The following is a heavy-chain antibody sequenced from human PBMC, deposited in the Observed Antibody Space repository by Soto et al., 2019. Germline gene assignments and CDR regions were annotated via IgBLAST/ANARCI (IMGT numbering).Heavy chain of an antibody. CDR2: FDPEDGET. CDR1: GYSLSDLS. D-gene: IGHD6-19*01. J-gene: IGHJ4*02. Sequence: ASVKVSCKVSGYSLSDLSLHWVRQAPGKGMEWMGAFDPEDGETTYAQNLQGRLTMTADTSKDTAYLELSSLTSEDTALYYCATDSIVSGPYVFNFWGQGTQVTVSS. CDR3: ATDSIVSGPYVFNF. V-gene: IGHV1-24*01.